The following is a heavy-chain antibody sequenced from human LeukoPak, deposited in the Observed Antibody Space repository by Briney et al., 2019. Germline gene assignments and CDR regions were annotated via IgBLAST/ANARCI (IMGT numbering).Heavy chain of an antibody. V-gene: IGHV4-38-2*02. CDR1: DSSISTGYF. Sequence: SETLSLTCIVSDSSISTGYFWGWIRQPPGKGLEWIGNVYHSGNTYYNPSLKSRVTISRENSKNHFSLNLTSLTAADTAVYYCASGVVRGAIDYWGQGTLVTVSS. J-gene: IGHJ4*02. CDR2: VYHSGNT. CDR3: ASGVVRGAIDY. D-gene: IGHD3-10*01.